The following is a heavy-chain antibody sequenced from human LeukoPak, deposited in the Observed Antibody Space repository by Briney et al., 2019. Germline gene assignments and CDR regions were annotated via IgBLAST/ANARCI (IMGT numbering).Heavy chain of an antibody. CDR3: ATIRYDAFDI. V-gene: IGHV3-53*01. CDR2: IYSGGSK. Sequence: GGSLRLSCAASGFTVISNYMSWVRPAPGKGLEWVSLIYSGGSKYYANSMRGRFTISRDNSKNKLCLQMNSLRAEDTAVYYCATIRYDAFDIWGQGRMVTVSS. D-gene: IGHD4-17*01. J-gene: IGHJ3*02. CDR1: GFTVISNY.